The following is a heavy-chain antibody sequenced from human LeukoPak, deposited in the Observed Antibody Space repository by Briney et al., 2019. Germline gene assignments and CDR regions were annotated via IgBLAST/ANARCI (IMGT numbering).Heavy chain of an antibody. D-gene: IGHD6-13*01. CDR1: GGSMSSSNW. Sequence: PSGTLSLTCAVSGGSMSSSNWWSWVRQPPGKGLEWIGEIYHSGSTNYNPSLKSRVTISVDKSKNQFSLKLSSVTAADTAVYYCARDTGSIAAAGSAFDIWGQGTMVTVSS. J-gene: IGHJ3*02. CDR3: ARDTGSIAAAGSAFDI. CDR2: IYHSGST. V-gene: IGHV4-4*02.